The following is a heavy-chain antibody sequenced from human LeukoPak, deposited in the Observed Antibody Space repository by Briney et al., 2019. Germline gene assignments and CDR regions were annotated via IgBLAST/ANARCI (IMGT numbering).Heavy chain of an antibody. Sequence: ASVKVSCKASGGTFSSYAISWVRQAPGQGLEWMGGINPNSGGTNYAQKFQGRVTMTRDTSISTAYMELSRLRSDDTAVYYCVRDSSSWYLWFDPWGQGTLVTVSS. J-gene: IGHJ5*02. V-gene: IGHV1-2*02. CDR3: VRDSSSWYLWFDP. D-gene: IGHD6-13*01. CDR2: INPNSGGT. CDR1: GGTFSSYA.